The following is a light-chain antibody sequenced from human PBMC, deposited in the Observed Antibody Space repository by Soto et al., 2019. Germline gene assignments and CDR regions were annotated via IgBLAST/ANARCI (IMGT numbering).Light chain of an antibody. J-gene: IGLJ1*01. CDR2: HNY. V-gene: IGLV1-47*01. CDR3: SAWDDSLSAYV. CDR1: SSNIGSDF. Sequence: QSVLTQPPSASGTPGQRVTISCSGSSSNIGSDFVYWYQQLPGTAPKLLIYHNYQRPSGVPDRFSGSKSGTSGSLAISDLRSEDEADYYCSAWDDSLSAYVFGAGTKVNVL.